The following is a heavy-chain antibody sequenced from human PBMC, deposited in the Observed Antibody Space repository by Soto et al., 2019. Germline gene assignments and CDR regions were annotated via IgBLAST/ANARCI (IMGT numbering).Heavy chain of an antibody. Sequence: PSETLSLTCTVSGGSVSSGSYYWSWIRQPPGKGLEWIGYIYYSGSTNYNPSLKSRVTISVDTSKNQFSLKLSPVTAADTAVYYCARVEYNWNSIFDYWGQGTLVTVSS. CDR3: ARVEYNWNSIFDY. J-gene: IGHJ4*02. D-gene: IGHD1-7*01. CDR1: GGSVSSGSYY. CDR2: IYYSGST. V-gene: IGHV4-61*01.